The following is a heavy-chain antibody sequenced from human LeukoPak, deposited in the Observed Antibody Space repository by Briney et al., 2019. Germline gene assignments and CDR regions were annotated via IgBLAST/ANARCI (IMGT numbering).Heavy chain of an antibody. D-gene: IGHD1-26*01. J-gene: IGHJ3*02. CDR3: GRVSSPWSPRDAFDI. Sequence: SQTLSLTCAISGDGVSSNSATRNWIRQSPSRGLEWLGRTYYKSKWYNDYAVSVKSRITINSDTSKNQFSLQLNSVTPEDTAVYYCGRVSSPWSPRDAFDIWGQGTMVTVSP. CDR2: TYYKSKWYN. V-gene: IGHV6-1*01. CDR1: GDGVSSNSAT.